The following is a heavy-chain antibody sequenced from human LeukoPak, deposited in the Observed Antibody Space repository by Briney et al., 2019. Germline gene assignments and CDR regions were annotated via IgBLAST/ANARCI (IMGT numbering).Heavy chain of an antibody. V-gene: IGHV3-30*02. D-gene: IGHD3-10*01. Sequence: GSLRLSCAASGFTFSTYAMHWVRQAPGKGLEWVTFIRFDGSNKYYADSVKGRFTISRDNSKNTLYLQMNSLRAEDTAMYYCAKSLRGGYFYYYMDVWGKGTTVTVSS. CDR1: GFTFSTYA. CDR3: AKSLRGGYFYYYMDV. J-gene: IGHJ6*03. CDR2: IRFDGSNK.